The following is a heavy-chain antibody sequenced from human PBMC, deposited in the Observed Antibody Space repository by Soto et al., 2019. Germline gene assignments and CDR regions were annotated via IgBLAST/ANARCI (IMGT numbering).Heavy chain of an antibody. D-gene: IGHD3-22*01. CDR2: IYHSGST. V-gene: IGHV4-30-2*01. CDR1: GGSISSGGYS. Sequence: PSETLSLTCAVSGGSISSGGYSWSWIRQPPGKGLEWIGYIYHSGSTYYNPSLKSRVTISVDRSKNQFSLKLSSVPAADTAVYYCARRGSSGYYDWFDPWGQGTLVTVSS. CDR3: ARRGSSGYYDWFDP. J-gene: IGHJ5*02.